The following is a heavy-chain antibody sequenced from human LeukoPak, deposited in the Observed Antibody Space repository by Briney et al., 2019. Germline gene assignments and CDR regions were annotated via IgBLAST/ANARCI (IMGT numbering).Heavy chain of an antibody. D-gene: IGHD3-3*01. CDR2: IKQDGSEK. J-gene: IGHJ6*03. CDR1: GFTFSSYW. CDR3: AREFWSGYYTPLYYYYMDV. Sequence: PGGSLRLSCAASGFTFSSYWMSWVRQAPGKGLEWVANIKQDGSEKYYVDSVKGRFTISRDNAKNSLYLQMNSLRAEDTAVYYCAREFWSGYYTPLYYYYMDVWGKGTTVTASS. V-gene: IGHV3-7*01.